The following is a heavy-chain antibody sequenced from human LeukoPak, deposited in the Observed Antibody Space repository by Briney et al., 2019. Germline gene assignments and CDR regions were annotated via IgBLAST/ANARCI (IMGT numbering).Heavy chain of an antibody. CDR1: GGSFSGYY. Sequence: PSETLSLTCAVYGGSFSGYYWSWIGQPPGKGLEWIGEINHSGSTNYNPSLKSRVTISVDTSKNQFSLKLSSVTAADTAVYYCARLVRRGYSYGYPVYYFDYWGQGTLVTVSS. CDR3: ARLVRRGYSYGYPVYYFDY. J-gene: IGHJ4*02. V-gene: IGHV4-34*01. CDR2: INHSGST. D-gene: IGHD5-18*01.